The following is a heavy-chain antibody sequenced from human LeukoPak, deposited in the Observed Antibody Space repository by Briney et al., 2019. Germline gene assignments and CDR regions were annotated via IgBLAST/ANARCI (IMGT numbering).Heavy chain of an antibody. V-gene: IGHV4-4*07. CDR1: GGSISSYY. Sequence: SETLSLTCTVSGGSISSYYWSWIRQPAGKGLEWIGRIYTSGSTNYNPSLKSRVTMSVDTSKNQFSLKLSSVTAADTAVYYCARSSSGSSSSWYMLLHDYYYYMDVWGKGTTVTVSS. CDR2: IYTSGST. CDR3: ARSSSGSSSSWYMLLHDYYYYMDV. D-gene: IGHD6-13*01. J-gene: IGHJ6*03.